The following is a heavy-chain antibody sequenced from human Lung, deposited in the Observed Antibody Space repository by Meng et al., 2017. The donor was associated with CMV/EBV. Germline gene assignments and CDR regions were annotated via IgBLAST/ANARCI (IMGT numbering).Heavy chain of an antibody. J-gene: IGHJ4*02. CDR3: ARGRIAVAADDY. V-gene: IGHV1-46*01. Sequence: QVQLVQSGSEVTKPGASGNVSCKASGYTFTSYYMHWVRQAPGQGFEWMGIINPSGGSTSYAQKFQGRVTMTRDTSTSTVYMELSSLRSEDTDVYYCARGRIAVAADDYWGQGTLVTVSS. CDR2: INPSGGST. D-gene: IGHD6-19*01. CDR1: GYTFTSYY.